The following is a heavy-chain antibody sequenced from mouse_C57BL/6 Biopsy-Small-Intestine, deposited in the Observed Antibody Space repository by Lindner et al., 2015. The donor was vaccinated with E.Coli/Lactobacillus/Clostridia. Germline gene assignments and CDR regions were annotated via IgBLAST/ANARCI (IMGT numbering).Heavy chain of an antibody. Sequence: SVKVSCKVSGYTLTELSIHWVRQAPGKGLEWMGGFDSENGETIYAQKFQGRVTMTEDTSTDTVHMELSSLRSEDTAVYYCATRHALAVTAIFYFDSWGQGTLVTVSS. J-gene: IGHJ2*01. D-gene: IGHD2-13*01. CDR2: FDSENGET. CDR3: ATRHALAVTAIFYFDS. V-gene: IGHV1-18*01. CDR1: GYTLTELS.